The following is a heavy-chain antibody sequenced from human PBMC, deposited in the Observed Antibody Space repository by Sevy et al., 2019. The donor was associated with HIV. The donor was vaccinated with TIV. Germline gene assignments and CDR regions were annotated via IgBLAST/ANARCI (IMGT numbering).Heavy chain of an antibody. Sequence: ASVKVSCKASGGTFSSYAISWVRQAPGQGLEWMGGIIPIFGTANYAQKFQGRVTITADESTSTAYMELSSLRSEDTAVYYCAREPRQNYLYLRVPSYYHYYGMDVWGQGTRVTVSS. D-gene: IGHD5-12*01. CDR3: AREPRQNYLYLRVPSYYHYYGMDV. V-gene: IGHV1-69*13. J-gene: IGHJ6*02. CDR1: GGTFSSYA. CDR2: IIPIFGTA.